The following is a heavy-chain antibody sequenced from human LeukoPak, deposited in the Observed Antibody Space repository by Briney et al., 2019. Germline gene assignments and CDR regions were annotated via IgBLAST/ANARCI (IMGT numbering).Heavy chain of an antibody. CDR1: GVSISSYY. D-gene: IGHD6-19*01. CDR2: IHYSGST. Sequence: SETLSLTCTGSGVSISSYYWSWLRQPPGKGLEWIAYIHYSGSTNYSPSLKSRVTISIATSKNQFSLKLSSVTATDTAVYYCAREIAVTGTLRFDPWGQGTLVTVSS. J-gene: IGHJ5*02. V-gene: IGHV4-59*12. CDR3: AREIAVTGTLRFDP.